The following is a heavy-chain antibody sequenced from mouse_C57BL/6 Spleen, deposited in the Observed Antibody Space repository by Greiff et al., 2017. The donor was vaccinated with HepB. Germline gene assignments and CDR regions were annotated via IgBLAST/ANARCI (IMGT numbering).Heavy chain of an antibody. CDR1: GFTFSSYA. CDR2: ISDGGSYT. J-gene: IGHJ3*01. D-gene: IGHD4-1*01. Sequence: EVQVVESGGGLVKPGGSLKLSCAASGFTFSSYAMSWVRQTPEKRLEWVATISDGGSYTYYPDNVKGRFTITRDNAKNNLYLQMSHLKSEDTAMYYCARDPRAGTGRGFAYWGQGTLVTVSA. V-gene: IGHV5-4*01. CDR3: ARDPRAGTGRGFAY.